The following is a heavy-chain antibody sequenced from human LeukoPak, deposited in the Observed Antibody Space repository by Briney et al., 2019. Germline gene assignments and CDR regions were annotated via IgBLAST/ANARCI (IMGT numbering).Heavy chain of an antibody. CDR1: GGTFSSYA. CDR3: ARDSRRRRGNWFDP. CDR2: IIPIFGTA. V-gene: IGHV1-69*01. Sequence: PVKVSCKASGGTFSSYAISWVRQAPGQGLEWMGGIIPIFGTANYAQKFQGRVTITADESTSTAYMELSSLRSEDTAVYYCARDSRRRRGNWFDPWGQGTLVTVSS. J-gene: IGHJ5*02. D-gene: IGHD1-14*01.